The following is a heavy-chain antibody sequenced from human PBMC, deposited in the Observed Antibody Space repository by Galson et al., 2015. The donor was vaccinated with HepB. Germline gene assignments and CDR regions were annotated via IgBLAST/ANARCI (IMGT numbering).Heavy chain of an antibody. D-gene: IGHD3-10*01. CDR2: ITDGNGNT. V-gene: IGHV1-3*01. J-gene: IGHJ6*02. CDR1: GYTFTSYA. CDR3: ARASITMVRDFGMDV. Sequence: SVKVSCKASGYTFTSYAMHWVRQAPGQGLEWMGWITDGNGNTKYSQKFQGRVTITRDTSASTAYMEVSSLRSEDTAVYYCARASITMVRDFGMDVWGQGTTVTVSS.